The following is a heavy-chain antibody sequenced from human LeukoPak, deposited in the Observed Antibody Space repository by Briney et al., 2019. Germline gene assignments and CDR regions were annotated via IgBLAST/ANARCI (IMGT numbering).Heavy chain of an antibody. D-gene: IGHD3-10*01. CDR1: GGSISSGDYY. CDR2: MYYSGST. Sequence: PSETLSLTCTVSGGSISSGDYYWSWVRQPPGEGLEWIGYMYYSGSTYYNPSLKSRVTISLHTSKNQLYLKLSSVTAADTAVYYCARAPWDYGSGSYSVQFDYWGQGTLVTVSS. J-gene: IGHJ4*02. V-gene: IGHV4-30-4*01. CDR3: ARAPWDYGSGSYSVQFDY.